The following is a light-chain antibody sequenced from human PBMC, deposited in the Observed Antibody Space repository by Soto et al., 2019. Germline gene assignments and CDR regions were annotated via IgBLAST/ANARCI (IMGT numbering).Light chain of an antibody. CDR2: ATS. Sequence: DVQMTQSPSSLSAFVGYRVTITCRASQGIAPYLAWFQQKPGKVPKLLIYATSTLQSGVPSRVSGSGSGTDFNLTISSLKPEDVGTYYFQKYNSAPLTLGGGTKVEIK. J-gene: IGKJ4*02. CDR3: QKYNSAPLT. CDR1: QGIAPY. V-gene: IGKV1-27*01.